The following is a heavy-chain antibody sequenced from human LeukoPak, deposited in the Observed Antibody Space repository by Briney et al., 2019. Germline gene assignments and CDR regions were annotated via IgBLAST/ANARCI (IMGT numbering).Heavy chain of an antibody. D-gene: IGHD2-2*02. CDR1: GYTFTSYY. Sequence: ASVTVSCKAPGYTFTSYYMHWVRQAPGQGLEWMGIINPSGGSTSYAQKFQGRVTMTRDTSTSTVYMELSSLRSEDTAVYYCARALGYCSSTSCYTGAFDIWGQGTMVTVSS. J-gene: IGHJ3*02. CDR3: ARALGYCSSTSCYTGAFDI. V-gene: IGHV1-46*01. CDR2: INPSGGST.